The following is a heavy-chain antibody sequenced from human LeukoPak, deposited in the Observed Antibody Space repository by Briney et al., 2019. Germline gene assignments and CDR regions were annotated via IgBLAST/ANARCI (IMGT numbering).Heavy chain of an antibody. CDR1: GYTFTSYA. J-gene: IGHJ6*02. CDR3: ARDLNRAGYSYGYASYGMDV. V-gene: IGHV1-3*01. CDR2: INAGNGNT. Sequence: ASVKVSCKASGYTFTSYAMHWVRQAPGQRLEWMGWINAGNGNTKYSQKFQGRVTITWDTSASTAYMELSSLRSEDTAVYYCARDLNRAGYSYGYASYGMDVWGQGTTVTVSS. D-gene: IGHD5-18*01.